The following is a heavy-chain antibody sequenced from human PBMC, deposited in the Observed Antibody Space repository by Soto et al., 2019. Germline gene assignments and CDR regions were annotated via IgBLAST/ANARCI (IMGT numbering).Heavy chain of an antibody. CDR3: AKGGVGASPVNAFDI. V-gene: IGHV3-43*01. CDR1: GFTFDDYT. J-gene: IGHJ3*02. Sequence: PGGSLRLSCAASGFTFDDYTMHWVRQAPGKGLEWVSLISWDGGSTYYADSVKGRFTTSRDNSKNSLYLQMNSLRTEDTALCYCAKGGVGASPVNAFDIWGQGTMVTVSS. CDR2: ISWDGGST. D-gene: IGHD1-26*01.